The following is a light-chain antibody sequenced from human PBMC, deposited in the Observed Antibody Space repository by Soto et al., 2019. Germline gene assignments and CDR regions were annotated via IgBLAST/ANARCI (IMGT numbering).Light chain of an antibody. CDR3: QSADISGPYV. V-gene: IGLV3-25*03. Sequence: YELTQPPSVSVSPGQTARITCSGDGLTKQYAYWYQQKPGHAPVLVIYKDSERPSGIPERFSGSSSGTTVTLTISGVQAEDEDDYYCQSADISGPYVFGIGTKVTVL. CDR1: GLTKQY. CDR2: KDS. J-gene: IGLJ1*01.